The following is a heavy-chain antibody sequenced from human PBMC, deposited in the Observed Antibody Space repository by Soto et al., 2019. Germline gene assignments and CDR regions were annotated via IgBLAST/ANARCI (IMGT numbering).Heavy chain of an antibody. J-gene: IGHJ6*02. CDR2: MYNTGST. D-gene: IGHD5-12*01. Sequence: ETLSLTCTVSGGSISGYYWSWIRQPPGKGLEWIGYMYNTGSTVYNPSFKSRVTISVDTSKNQFSLKLSSVTAADTAVYYFVFSGYDHNSGMDVRVQGTTVTVSS. CDR3: VFSGYDHNSGMDV. CDR1: GGSISGYY. V-gene: IGHV4-59*12.